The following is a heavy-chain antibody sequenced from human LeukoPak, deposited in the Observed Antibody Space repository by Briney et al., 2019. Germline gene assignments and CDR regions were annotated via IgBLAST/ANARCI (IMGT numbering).Heavy chain of an antibody. CDR2: ISAYNGNT. CDR1: GYTFTSYG. CDR3: ARGRRQEGAYYDFWSGYYGSAFDI. J-gene: IGHJ3*02. Sequence: ASVKVSCKASGYTFTSYGISWVRQAPGQGLEWMGWISAYNGNTNYAQKLQGRVTMTTDTSTSTAYMELRSLRSDDTAVYYCARGRRQEGAYYDFWSGYYGSAFDIWGQGTMVTVSS. D-gene: IGHD3-3*01. V-gene: IGHV1-18*01.